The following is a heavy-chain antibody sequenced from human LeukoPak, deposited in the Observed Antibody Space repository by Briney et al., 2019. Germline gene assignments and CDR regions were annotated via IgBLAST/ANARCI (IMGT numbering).Heavy chain of an antibody. J-gene: IGHJ4*02. CDR1: GYIFTNYW. CDR3: ARGAPFDF. Sequence: NHGESLKISCKGSGYIFTNYWIGWVRQMPGKGLEWMGIIFPGDSDTRYSPSFQGQVTISADKSISTAYLQWSSLKASDTALYYCARGAPFDFWGQGTLVTVSS. CDR2: IFPGDSDT. V-gene: IGHV5-51*01.